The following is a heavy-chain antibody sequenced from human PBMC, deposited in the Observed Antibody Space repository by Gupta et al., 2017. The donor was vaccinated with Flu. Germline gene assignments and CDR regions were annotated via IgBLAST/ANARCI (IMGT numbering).Heavy chain of an antibody. CDR3: ARPTRTADSESYWGTWFDP. J-gene: IGHJ5*02. V-gene: IGHV5-51*01. CDR2: IYPDDSET. D-gene: IGHD1-26*01. Sequence: KGLDVRGIIYPDDSETRYSPSFQGLVTISVDKSISTAYLQWGSLKASDTAMNYCARPTRTADSESYWGTWFDPWGQGTLVTVSS.